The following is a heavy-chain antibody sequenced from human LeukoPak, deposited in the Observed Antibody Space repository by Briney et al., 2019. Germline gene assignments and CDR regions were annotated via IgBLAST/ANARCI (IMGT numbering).Heavy chain of an antibody. V-gene: IGHV4-31*03. CDR3: ARAITMVRGVIIGWFDP. D-gene: IGHD3-10*01. CDR1: GGSISSGGYY. J-gene: IGHJ5*02. Sequence: SQTLSLTCTVSGGSISSGGYYWSWIRQHPGKGLEWIGYIYYSGSTYYNPSLKSRVTISVDTSKNQFSLKLSSVTAADTVVYYCARAITMVRGVIIGWFDPWGQGTLVTVSS. CDR2: IYYSGST.